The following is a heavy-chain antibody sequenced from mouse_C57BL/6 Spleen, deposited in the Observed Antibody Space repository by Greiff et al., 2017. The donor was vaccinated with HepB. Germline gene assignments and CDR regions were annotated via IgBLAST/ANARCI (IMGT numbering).Heavy chain of an antibody. CDR2: IRNKANGYTT. V-gene: IGHV7-3*01. CDR1: GFTFTDYY. CDR3: ARYGSHGAMDY. D-gene: IGHD1-1*01. J-gene: IGHJ4*01. Sequence: EVKLMESGGGLVQPGGSLSLSCAASGFTFTDYYMSWVRQPPGKALEWLGFIRNKANGYTTEYSASVKGRFTISRDNSQSILYLQMNALRAEDSATYYCARYGSHGAMDYWGQGTSVTVSS.